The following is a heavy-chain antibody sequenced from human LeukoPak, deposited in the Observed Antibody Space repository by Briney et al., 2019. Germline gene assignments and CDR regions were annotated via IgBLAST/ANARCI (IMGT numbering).Heavy chain of an antibody. V-gene: IGHV5-51*01. CDR3: ARSLDSSTSPGFDY. CDR2: IYPGDSDT. J-gene: IGHJ4*02. Sequence: GESLQISCEGSGYTFSGYWIGWVRQMPGKGLEWMGTIYPGDSDTRYSPSFQGQVTISADKSISTAYLQWSSLKASDTAIYYCARSLDSSTSPGFDYWGQGALVTVSS. D-gene: IGHD3-22*01. CDR1: GYTFSGYW.